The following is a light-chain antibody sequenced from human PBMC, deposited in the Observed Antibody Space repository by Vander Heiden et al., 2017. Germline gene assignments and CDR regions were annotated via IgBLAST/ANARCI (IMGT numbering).Light chain of an antibody. CDR2: AAS. Sequence: DIQMTQPPSSLSASVGDRVTITGLASQSSSSYLNWYQQKPGKAPKLLIYAASSWQSGVPSRFSGSGSGTDFTLNISSLQPEDFATYYCLQSHSTPYTFGQGTKLEIK. J-gene: IGKJ2*01. CDR1: QSSSSY. V-gene: IGKV1-39*01. CDR3: LQSHSTPYT.